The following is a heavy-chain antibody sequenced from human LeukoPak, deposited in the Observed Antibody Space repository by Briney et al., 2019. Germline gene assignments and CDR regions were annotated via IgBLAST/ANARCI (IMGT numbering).Heavy chain of an antibody. V-gene: IGHV3-7*01. CDR3: AISGWLQFFDY. D-gene: IGHD5-24*01. Sequence: GGSLRLSCAASGFTFSTYWMSWVRQAPGKGLEWVANIKRDGSEKYYVDSVKGRFTISRDNAKNTLYLQMNSLRAEDTAVYYCAISGWLQFFDYWGQGTLVTVSS. CDR1: GFTFSTYW. J-gene: IGHJ4*02. CDR2: IKRDGSEK.